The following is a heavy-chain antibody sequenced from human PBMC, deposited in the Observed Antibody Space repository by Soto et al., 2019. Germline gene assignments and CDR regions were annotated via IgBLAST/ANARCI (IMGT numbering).Heavy chain of an antibody. CDR3: ARWVTTGGLDV. Sequence: QVQLVESGGGVVQPGTSLRLSCVGSGFTFRSYVIHWVRQAPGKGLEWVALTSYDGSNNFYGDSVKGRFTISRDNSRNTVELQMDRLSLEDTALYSCARWVTTGGLDVWGQGTLASVSS. J-gene: IGHJ4*02. V-gene: IGHV3-33*05. CDR2: TSYDGSNN. D-gene: IGHD2-21*02. CDR1: GFTFRSYV.